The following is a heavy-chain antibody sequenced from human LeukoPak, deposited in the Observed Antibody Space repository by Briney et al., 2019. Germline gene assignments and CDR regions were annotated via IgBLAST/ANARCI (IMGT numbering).Heavy chain of an antibody. CDR1: GGTLSSYA. Sequence: ASVKVSCKASGGTLSSYAISWVRQAPGQGLEWMGGIIPIFGTANYAQKFQGRVTITTDESTSTAYMELSSLRSEDTAVYYCARVMITFGGIPLLDYWGQGTLVTVSS. V-gene: IGHV1-69*05. J-gene: IGHJ4*02. CDR2: IIPIFGTA. CDR3: ARVMITFGGIPLLDY. D-gene: IGHD3-16*01.